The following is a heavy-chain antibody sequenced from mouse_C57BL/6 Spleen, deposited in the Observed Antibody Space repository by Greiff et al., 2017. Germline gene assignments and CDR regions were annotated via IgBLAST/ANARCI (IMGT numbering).Heavy chain of an antibody. D-gene: IGHD1-1*01. Sequence: QVQLQQSGAELARPGASVKLSCKASGYTFTCYGISWVKQRTGQGLEWIGEIYPRSGNTYYNEKFKGKATLTADKSSSTAYMELRSLTSEDSAVYFCARRDYYGSSYNAMDYWGQGTSVTVSS. CDR2: IYPRSGNT. CDR1: GYTFTCYG. J-gene: IGHJ4*01. V-gene: IGHV1-81*01. CDR3: ARRDYYGSSYNAMDY.